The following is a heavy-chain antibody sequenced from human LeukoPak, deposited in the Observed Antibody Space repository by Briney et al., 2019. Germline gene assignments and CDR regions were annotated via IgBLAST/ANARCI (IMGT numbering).Heavy chain of an antibody. V-gene: IGHV5-51*01. D-gene: IGHD5-24*01. CDR1: GYGFTSYW. Sequence: GESLKISCKGSGYGFTSYWIGWVRQMPGKGLEWMGIIYPGDSDTRYSPSFQGQVTISADKSISTAYLQWSSLKASDTAMYYCARLGLGDGYNSDHYYYYYGMDVWGQGTTVTVSS. CDR2: IYPGDSDT. J-gene: IGHJ6*02. CDR3: ARLGLGDGYNSDHYYYYYGMDV.